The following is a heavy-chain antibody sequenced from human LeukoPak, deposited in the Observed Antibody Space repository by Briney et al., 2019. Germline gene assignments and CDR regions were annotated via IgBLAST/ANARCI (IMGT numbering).Heavy chain of an antibody. D-gene: IGHD6-13*01. CDR3: AKGSGIAAAGVYFDY. CDR2: ISYSSSTI. CDR1: GFTFSSYS. Sequence: GGSLRLSCAASGFTFSSYSMNWVRQAPGKGLEWVSYISYSSSTIYYADSVEGRFTISRDNAKNSLYLQMNSLRAEDTAVYYCAKGSGIAAAGVYFDYWGQGTLVTVSS. J-gene: IGHJ4*02. V-gene: IGHV3-48*01.